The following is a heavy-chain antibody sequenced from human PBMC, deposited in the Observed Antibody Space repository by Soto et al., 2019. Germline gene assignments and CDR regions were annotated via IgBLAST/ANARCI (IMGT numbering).Heavy chain of an antibody. CDR1: GFTFSNAW. D-gene: IGHD3-10*01. Sequence: EVQLVESGGGLVKPGGSLRLSCAASGFTFSNAWMSWVRQAPGKGLEWVGRIKSKTDGGTTDYAAPVKGRFTISRDDSXXTLYLQMNSLKTEDTAGYYCTTDPPGLLWFGEKEYWGQGTLVTVSS. J-gene: IGHJ4*02. V-gene: IGHV3-15*01. CDR3: TTDPPGLLWFGEKEY. CDR2: IKSKTDGGTT.